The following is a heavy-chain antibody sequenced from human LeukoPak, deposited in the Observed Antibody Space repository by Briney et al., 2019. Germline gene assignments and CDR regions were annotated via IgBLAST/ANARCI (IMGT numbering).Heavy chain of an antibody. CDR2: IKKDGSEK. Sequence: SGGSLRLSCAASGFTFSSYWMSWARQAPGKGLEWVANIKKDGSEKYYVDSVKGRFTISRDNAKTSLYLQMNSLRAEDTAVYYCARHLSGVTGYTYGRGIDYWGQGTLVTVSS. D-gene: IGHD5-18*01. CDR3: ARHLSGVTGYTYGRGIDY. J-gene: IGHJ4*02. CDR1: GFTFSSYW. V-gene: IGHV3-7*01.